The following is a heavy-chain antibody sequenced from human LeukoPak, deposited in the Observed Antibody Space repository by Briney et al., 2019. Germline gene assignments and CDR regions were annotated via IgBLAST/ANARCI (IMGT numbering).Heavy chain of an antibody. D-gene: IGHD2-15*01. V-gene: IGHV3-7*01. CDR2: INPAGSET. Sequence: GGSLRLSCAASGFSFSAYWMTWVRQAPGTGLEWVANINPAGSETYYVDPVKGRFSISRDNAKNLVYLQMNSLRAEDTAVYHRARFGYVAAVDVWGQGTPVTVSS. CDR1: GFSFSAYW. CDR3: ARFGYVAAVDV. J-gene: IGHJ4*02.